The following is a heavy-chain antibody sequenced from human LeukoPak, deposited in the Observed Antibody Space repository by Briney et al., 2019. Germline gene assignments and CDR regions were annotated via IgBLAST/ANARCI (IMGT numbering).Heavy chain of an antibody. Sequence: QSGGSLRLSCAASGFTFSSYWMNWARQAPGKGLEWVASINHNGNVNYYVDSVKGRFTISRDNAKNTLNLQMSNLRAEDTAVYFCARGGGLDVWGQGATVTVSS. J-gene: IGHJ6*02. CDR2: INHNGNVN. V-gene: IGHV3-7*03. CDR3: ARGGGLDV. CDR1: GFTFSSYW. D-gene: IGHD3-16*01.